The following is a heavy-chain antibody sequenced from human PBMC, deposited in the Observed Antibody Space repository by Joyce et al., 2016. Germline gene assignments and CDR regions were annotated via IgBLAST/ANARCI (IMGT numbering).Heavy chain of an antibody. J-gene: IGHJ6*02. CDR1: GDSFSDTSYF. CDR3: ATSLPSRVGGFQFFGLDV. Sequence: HLQESGPGLVKPSETLSLTCTISGDSFSDTSYFWSWIRQPPGKGLEWLGFIYNSETTHYTPPLGGRLSISAGAAKKQFSLRLPSVTSADTAVYYCATSLPSRVGGFQFFGLDVWGQGTTVIVS. V-gene: IGHV4-61*01. D-gene: IGHD3-10*01. CDR2: IYNSETT.